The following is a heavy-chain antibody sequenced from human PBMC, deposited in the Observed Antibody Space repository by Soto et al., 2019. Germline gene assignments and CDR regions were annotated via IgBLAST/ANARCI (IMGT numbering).Heavy chain of an antibody. D-gene: IGHD2-21*01. J-gene: IGHJ6*02. Sequence: QVTLKESGPVLVKPTETLTLTCTVSGFSLSNARMGVSWIRQPPGKALEWLAHIFSSDEKSYITSLKSRLTISMDTSTSQVFLTRTDMDPVDTATYYCARMVKVQVSYYYGMDVWGQGTTVTVSS. V-gene: IGHV2-26*01. CDR3: ARMVKVQVSYYYGMDV. CDR1: GFSLSNARMG. CDR2: IFSSDEK.